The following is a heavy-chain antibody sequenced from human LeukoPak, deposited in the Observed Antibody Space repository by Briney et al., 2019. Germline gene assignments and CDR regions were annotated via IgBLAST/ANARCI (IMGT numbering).Heavy chain of an antibody. D-gene: IGHD2-8*02. CDR3: TRNPTGGYYYFDY. V-gene: IGHV4-38-2*02. J-gene: IGHJ4*02. CDR1: GYSISSGYY. CDR2: IYHSGST. Sequence: SETLSLTCTVSGYSISSGYYWGWIRQPPGKGLEWIGSIYHSGSTYYNPSLKNRVTISVDTSNNQFSLKLSSVTAADTAVYYCTRNPTGGYYYFDYWGQGMLVTVSS.